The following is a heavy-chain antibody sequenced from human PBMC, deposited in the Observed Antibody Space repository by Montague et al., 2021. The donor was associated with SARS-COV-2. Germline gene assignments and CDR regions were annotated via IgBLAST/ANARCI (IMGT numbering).Heavy chain of an antibody. V-gene: IGHV4-39*01. CDR1: GGPISGSSDY. CDR2: VDYSGNT. J-gene: IGHJ4*02. D-gene: IGHD5-18*01. Sequence: SDTLSLTRTVTGGPISGSSDYWGWIRQSPGKGLEWIASVDYSGNTYYSPSLKSRLTISVDTSKNQFSLKLNSVTAADTALYYCARRKYSYGWGDWGQGTLVTVSS. CDR3: ARRKYSYGWGD.